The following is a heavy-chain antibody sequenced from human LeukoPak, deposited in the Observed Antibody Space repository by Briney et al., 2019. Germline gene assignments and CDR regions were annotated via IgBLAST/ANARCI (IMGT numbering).Heavy chain of an antibody. Sequence: ASVKVSCKASGYTFTSYDINWVRQATGQGLEWMGWMNPNSGNTGYAQKFQGRVTMTRNTSISTAYMELSSLRSEDTAVYYCATLIVVTNAFDIWGQGTTVTVSS. CDR2: MNPNSGNT. J-gene: IGHJ3*02. CDR1: GYTFTSYD. V-gene: IGHV1-8*01. D-gene: IGHD3-22*01. CDR3: ATLIVVTNAFDI.